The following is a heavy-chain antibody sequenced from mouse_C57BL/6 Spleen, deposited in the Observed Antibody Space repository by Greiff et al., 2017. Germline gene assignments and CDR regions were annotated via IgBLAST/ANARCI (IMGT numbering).Heavy chain of an antibody. CDR3: ARDYYYGSGYVWAMDD. CDR1: GYTFTDYY. Sequence: QVQLKESGAELVRPGASVKLSCKASGYTFTDYYINWVKQRPGQGLEWIARIYPGSGNTYYNEKFKGKATLTAEKSSSTAYMQLSSLTSEDSAVYFCARDYYYGSGYVWAMDDWGQGTSVTVSS. J-gene: IGHJ4*01. V-gene: IGHV1-76*01. CDR2: IYPGSGNT. D-gene: IGHD1-1*01.